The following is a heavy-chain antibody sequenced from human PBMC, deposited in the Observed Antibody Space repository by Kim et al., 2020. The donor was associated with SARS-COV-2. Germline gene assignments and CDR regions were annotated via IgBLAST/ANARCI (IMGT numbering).Heavy chain of an antibody. Sequence: GGSLRLSCAASGFNFDDYGMSWVRQAPGKGLQWVSGMNRIGCSIGYVESVKGRFTISRDNAKKSLYLEMNSLRAEDTALYYCVRGYFTELLDYWGQG. D-gene: IGHD3-9*01. J-gene: IGHJ4*02. CDR3: VRGYFTELLDY. CDR2: MNRIGCSI. CDR1: GFNFDDYG. V-gene: IGHV3-20*04.